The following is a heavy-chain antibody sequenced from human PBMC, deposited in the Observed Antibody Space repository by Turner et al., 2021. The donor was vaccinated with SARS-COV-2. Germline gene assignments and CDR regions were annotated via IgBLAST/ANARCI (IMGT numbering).Heavy chain of an antibody. V-gene: IGHV4-39*01. D-gene: IGHD1-26*01. J-gene: IGHJ4*02. CDR2: FYYSGNT. CDR1: GDSISSSSFY. CDR3: VRTPSGSYPHFNF. Sequence: QLQLQESGPGLVKPSETLSLTCTVSGDSISSSSFYWGWIRQSPGKGLEWIGNFYYSGNTYYNPSLKGRVTISADTSKKQFSLRLTSVTAADTAVYYCVRTPSGSYPHFNFWGQGTLVTVSS.